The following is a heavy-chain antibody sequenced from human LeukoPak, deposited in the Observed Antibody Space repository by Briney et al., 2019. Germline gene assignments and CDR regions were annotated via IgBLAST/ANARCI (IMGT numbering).Heavy chain of an antibody. V-gene: IGHV3-11*04. J-gene: IGHJ4*02. Sequence: GGSLRLSCAASGFTFRAYYMTWIRQAPGKGLEWVSYISPSGKTIYYADSVKGRFTISRDNAKNSLYLQMNSLRAEDTAVYYCARDVGDYGGGFDYWGQGTLVTVSS. D-gene: IGHD4-17*01. CDR3: ARDVGDYGGGFDY. CDR1: GFTFRAYY. CDR2: ISPSGKTI.